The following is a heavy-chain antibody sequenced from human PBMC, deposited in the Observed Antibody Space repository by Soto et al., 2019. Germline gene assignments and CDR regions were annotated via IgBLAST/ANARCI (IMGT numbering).Heavy chain of an antibody. CDR3: ARAKRTYYYDSSGYEGAFDI. V-gene: IGHV5-51*01. J-gene: IGHJ3*02. CDR1: GYSFTSYW. Sequence: SGESLKISCKGSGYSFTSYWIGWVRQMPGKGLEWMGIIYPGDSDTRYSPSFQGQVTISADKSISTAYLQWSSLKASDTAMYYCARAKRTYYYDSSGYEGAFDIWGQGTMVTVS. D-gene: IGHD3-22*01. CDR2: IYPGDSDT.